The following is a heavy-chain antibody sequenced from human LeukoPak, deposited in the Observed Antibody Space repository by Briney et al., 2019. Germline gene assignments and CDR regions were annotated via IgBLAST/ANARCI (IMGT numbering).Heavy chain of an antibody. Sequence: GGSLRLSCAASGFTFSSYSMNWVRQAPGKGLEWVSSISSSSSYIYYADSVKGRFTISRDNAKNSLYLQMNSLRAEDTAVYYCARDAPPYQPPPSSSYYYYMDVWGKGTTVTVSS. CDR1: GFTFSSYS. CDR3: ARDAPPYQPPPSSSYYYYMDV. D-gene: IGHD2-2*01. J-gene: IGHJ6*03. V-gene: IGHV3-21*01. CDR2: ISSSSSYI.